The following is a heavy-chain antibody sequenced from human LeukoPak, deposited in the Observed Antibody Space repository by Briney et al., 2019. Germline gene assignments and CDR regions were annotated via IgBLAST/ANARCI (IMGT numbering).Heavy chain of an antibody. CDR3: ARDGHRTYYYDTSTYRFDY. D-gene: IGHD3-22*01. J-gene: IGHJ4*02. Sequence: ASVKVSCKASGYTFTNYGISWVRQAPGQGLEWMGWISAYNGYTNYAQKLQGRVTMATDTSTSTVYMELRSLRSDDTAVYYCARDGHRTYYYDTSTYRFDYWGQGTLVTVSS. V-gene: IGHV1-18*01. CDR1: GYTFTNYG. CDR2: ISAYNGYT.